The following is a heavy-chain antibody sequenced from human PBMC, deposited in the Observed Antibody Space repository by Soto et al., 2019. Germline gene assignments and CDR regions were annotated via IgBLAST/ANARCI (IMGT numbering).Heavy chain of an antibody. J-gene: IGHJ3*02. CDR1: GYTFISYG. CDR3: ARDQTKWLTDAFDI. V-gene: IGHV1-18*01. Sequence: HVQLVQSGAEVKKPEASLKVSCKASGYTFISYGVSWVRQAPGQGLEWLGWISPYNGNTNYAQKFQGRITMTTDTSTSTVYMDLRSLRTDDTAVYYCARDQTKWLTDAFDIWGQGTMFVVSS. CDR2: ISPYNGNT. D-gene: IGHD2-8*01.